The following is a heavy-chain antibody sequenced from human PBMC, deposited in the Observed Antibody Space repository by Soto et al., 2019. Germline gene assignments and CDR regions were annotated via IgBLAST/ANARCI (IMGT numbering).Heavy chain of an antibody. D-gene: IGHD4-17*01. CDR2: IYYSGST. V-gene: IGHV4-59*01. CDR3: ARDNVDYGVDY. Sequence: SETLSLTCTVSSGSISSYYWSWIRQPPGKGLEWIGYIYYSGSTNYNPSLKSRVTISVDTSKNQFALKLSSVTAADTAVYDCARDNVDYGVDYWGQGTLVTVSS. CDR1: SGSISSYY. J-gene: IGHJ4*02.